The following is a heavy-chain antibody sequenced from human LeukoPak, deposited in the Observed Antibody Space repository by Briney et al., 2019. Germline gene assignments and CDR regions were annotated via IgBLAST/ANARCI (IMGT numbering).Heavy chain of an antibody. V-gene: IGHV3-7*04. Sequence: GGSLRLSCAASGLTFSTYCMTGVRQAPGKGLAWVANIKQGGSVTYYVDSVRGRFTISRDKARKSVYLQMNSLRAAATAVYYCARILDYSVSGPFDYWGQGTLVAVSS. J-gene: IGHJ4*02. D-gene: IGHD3-10*01. CDR3: ARILDYSVSGPFDY. CDR2: IKQGGSVT. CDR1: GLTFSTYC.